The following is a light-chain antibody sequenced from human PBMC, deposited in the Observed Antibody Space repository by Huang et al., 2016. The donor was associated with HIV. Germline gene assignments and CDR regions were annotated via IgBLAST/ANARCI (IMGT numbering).Light chain of an antibody. J-gene: IGKJ1*01. V-gene: IGKV2-30*01. CDR3: MQASHGAAT. Sequence: DVLLPQSPLSLPVTLGQPAFITCKSNQSPVYGDGNIYLNWFHQRPGHSPRRLIYKLSNRDYGVPDRFSAGGSGTDVTLWISGVEAEDGGDYYCMQASHGAATFGQGTRVDIK. CDR2: KLS. CDR1: QSPVYGDGNIY.